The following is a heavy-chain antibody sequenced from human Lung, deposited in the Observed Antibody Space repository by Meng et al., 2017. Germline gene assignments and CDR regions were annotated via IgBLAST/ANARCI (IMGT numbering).Heavy chain of an antibody. CDR2: IYWDDDK. V-gene: IGHV2-5*02. Sequence: QIAWQESGPTLVNPTAPLKLPCTFSGFSISTSEVGVGWIRQPTGKALEWLAVIYWDDDKRYSPSLKSRLTITKDTSKNQVVLTLTNMDPVDTATYYCALFTRSWFDPWGQGTLVTVSS. CDR3: ALFTRSWFDP. D-gene: IGHD2-2*01. CDR1: GFSISTSEVG. J-gene: IGHJ5*02.